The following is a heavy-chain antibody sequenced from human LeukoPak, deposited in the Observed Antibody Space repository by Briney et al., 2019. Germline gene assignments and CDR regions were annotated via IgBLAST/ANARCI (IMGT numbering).Heavy chain of an antibody. V-gene: IGHV1-2*02. CDR3: ARDPNCSSPSCHDIDYYYYMDV. CDR2: INPSSGDT. J-gene: IGHJ6*03. Sequence: GASVKVSCKASGYTFTGYYMHWVRQAPGQGLEWMGWINPSSGDTNYAQQFQGRVTMTRDTSISTAYMELKRLRSDDTAVYYCARDPNCSSPSCHDIDYYYYMDVWGKGTTDTVSS. D-gene: IGHD2-2*01. CDR1: GYTFTGYY.